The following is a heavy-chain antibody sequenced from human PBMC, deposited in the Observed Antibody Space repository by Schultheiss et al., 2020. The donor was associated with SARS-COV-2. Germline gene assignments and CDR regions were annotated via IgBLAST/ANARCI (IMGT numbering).Heavy chain of an antibody. Sequence: ASVKVSCKVSGYTLTELSMHWVRQAPGKGLEWMGGFDPEDGETIYAQKFQGRVTMTEDTSTDTAYMELSSLRSEDTAVYYCATGFRDFLRPNVPQNYYYYYMDVWGKGTTVTGSS. CDR1: GYTLTELS. J-gene: IGHJ6*03. D-gene: IGHD2-2*01. CDR2: FDPEDGET. V-gene: IGHV1-24*01. CDR3: ATGFRDFLRPNVPQNYYYYYMDV.